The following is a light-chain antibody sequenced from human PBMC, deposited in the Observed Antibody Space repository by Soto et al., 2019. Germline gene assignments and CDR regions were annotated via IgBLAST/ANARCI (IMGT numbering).Light chain of an antibody. V-gene: IGKV3-20*01. CDR1: QSISSSF. J-gene: IGKJ1*01. CDR3: QQYATSSWT. CDR2: DAS. Sequence: EIVLTQSPGTLSLSPGERATLSCRASQSISSSFLAWYQQQPGQSPRLLIYDASFRATGIPDRFSGSGSGTDFTLTISRLEPEDFEVYYCQQYATSSWTFGQGTMVDIK.